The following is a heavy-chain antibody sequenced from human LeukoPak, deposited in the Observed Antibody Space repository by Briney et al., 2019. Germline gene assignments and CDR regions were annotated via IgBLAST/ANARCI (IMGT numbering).Heavy chain of an antibody. D-gene: IGHD5-12*01. CDR1: GGSISSYY. CDR2: IYYSGST. J-gene: IGHJ5*02. Sequence: PSETLSLTCTVSGGSISSYYWSWLRQPPGKGLEWIGYIYYSGSTNYNPSLKSRVTISVDTSKNQFSLKLSSVTAADTAVYYCARGGFISGYDYNWFDPWGQGTLVTVSS. CDR3: ARGGFISGYDYNWFDP. V-gene: IGHV4-59*01.